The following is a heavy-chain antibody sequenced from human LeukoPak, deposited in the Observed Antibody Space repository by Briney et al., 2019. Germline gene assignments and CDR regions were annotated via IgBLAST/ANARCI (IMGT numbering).Heavy chain of an antibody. CDR2: ISYDGSNK. CDR1: GFTFSSYA. V-gene: IGHV3-30-3*01. J-gene: IGHJ3*02. D-gene: IGHD3-10*01. Sequence: GGSLRLSCAASGFTFSSYAMHWVRQAPGKGLEWVAVISYDGSNKYYADSVKGRFTISRDSPQNTLYLQMNSLRTEDTAVYYCVRVRGGSVRGGFDIWGHGTLVTVSS. CDR3: VRVRGGSVRGGFDI.